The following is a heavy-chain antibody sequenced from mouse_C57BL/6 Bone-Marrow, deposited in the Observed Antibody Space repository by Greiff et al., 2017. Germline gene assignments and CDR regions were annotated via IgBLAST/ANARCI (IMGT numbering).Heavy chain of an antibody. D-gene: IGHD2-4*01. CDR2: IYPGSGST. J-gene: IGHJ4*01. CDR1: GYTFTSYW. Sequence: QVQLQQPGAELVKPGASVKMSCKASGYTFTSYWITWVKQRPGQGLEWIGDIYPGSGSTNYNEKFKSKATLTVDTSSSTAYMQLSSLTSEDSAVYYGAGYYDYDGYYAMDYWGQGTSVTVSS. CDR3: AGYYDYDGYYAMDY. V-gene: IGHV1-55*01.